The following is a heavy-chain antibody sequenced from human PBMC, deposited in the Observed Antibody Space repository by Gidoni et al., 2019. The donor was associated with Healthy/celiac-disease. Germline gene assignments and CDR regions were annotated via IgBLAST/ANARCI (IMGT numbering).Heavy chain of an antibody. J-gene: IGHJ4*02. V-gene: IGHV4-59*01. D-gene: IGHD2-15*01. CDR2: IYYSGST. CDR1: GGSISSYY. CDR3: ASIYCSGGSCYFVY. Sequence: QVQLQESGPGLVKPSETLSLTCTVPGGSISSYYWSWIRQPPGKGLEWIGYIYYSGSTNYNPSLKSRVTISVDTSKNQFSLKLSSVTAADTAVYYCASIYCSGGSCYFVYWGQGTLVTVSS.